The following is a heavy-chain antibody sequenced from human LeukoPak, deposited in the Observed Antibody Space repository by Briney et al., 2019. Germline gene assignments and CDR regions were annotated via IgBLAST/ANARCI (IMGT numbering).Heavy chain of an antibody. CDR2: ISSSGSTI. CDR1: GFTFSDYY. Sequence: PGRSLRLSCAASGFTFSDYYMSWIRQAPGKGLEWVSYISSSGSTIYYADSVKGRFTISRDNAKNSLYLQMNSLRAEDTALYYCAKDYTEGSGSYLRYFDYWGQGTLVTVSS. D-gene: IGHD3-10*01. CDR3: AKDYTEGSGSYLRYFDY. J-gene: IGHJ4*02. V-gene: IGHV3-11*01.